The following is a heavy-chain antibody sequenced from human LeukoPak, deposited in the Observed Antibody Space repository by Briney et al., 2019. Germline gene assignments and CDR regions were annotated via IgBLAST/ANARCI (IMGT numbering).Heavy chain of an antibody. J-gene: IGHJ4*02. V-gene: IGHV3-23*01. D-gene: IGHD6-19*01. CDR1: GLSFSRYA. CDR2: ISGSGSST. CDR3: AKDDHGGSGWRDYFDY. Sequence: GGSLRLSCVASGLSFSRYAMSWVRQAPGKGLEWVSTISGSGSSTYYADSVKGRLTISRDSSKNTLYLQMNSLRAEDTAVYYCAKDDHGGSGWRDYFDYWGQGTLVTVSS.